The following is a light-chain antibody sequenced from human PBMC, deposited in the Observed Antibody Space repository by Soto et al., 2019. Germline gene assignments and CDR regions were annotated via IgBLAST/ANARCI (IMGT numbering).Light chain of an antibody. CDR3: QQSYSTLT. Sequence: DIQMTQSPSSLSASVGDRVTITCRASQSISSYLNWYQQKPGKAPKLLIYAASSLQSGVPSRFSGRGSGKGFTLTISSLQPEDFATYYCQQSYSTLTFGGGTKVEIK. V-gene: IGKV1-39*01. J-gene: IGKJ4*01. CDR2: AAS. CDR1: QSISSY.